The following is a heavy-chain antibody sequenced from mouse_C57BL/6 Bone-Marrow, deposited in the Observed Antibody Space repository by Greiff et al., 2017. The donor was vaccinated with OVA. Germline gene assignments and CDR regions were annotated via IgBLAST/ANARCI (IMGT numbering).Heavy chain of an antibody. J-gene: IGHJ4*01. V-gene: IGHV1-81*01. CDR1: GYTFTSYG. CDR3: ARSGYGNYFYAMDY. CDR2: IYPRSGNT. Sequence: VQGVESGAELARPGASVKLSCKASGYTFTSYGISWVKQRTGQGLEWIGEIYPRSGNTYYNEKFKGKATLTADKSSSTAYMELRSLTSEDSAVYFCARSGYGNYFYAMDYWGQGTSVTVSS. D-gene: IGHD2-10*02.